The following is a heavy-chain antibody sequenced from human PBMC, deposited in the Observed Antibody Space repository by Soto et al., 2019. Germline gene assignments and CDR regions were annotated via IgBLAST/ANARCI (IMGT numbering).Heavy chain of an antibody. CDR3: ARSPRSSPYFDY. D-gene: IGHD6-13*01. CDR2: IYPGDSET. Sequence: GESLKISCQCSGYTFSNFWIAWVRQLPGKGLEYMGIIYPGDSETRYSPSFHGKVTISADRSIGTAYLQWSSLEASDSAFYFCARSPRSSPYFDYWGQGTLVTVSS. J-gene: IGHJ4*02. CDR1: GYTFSNFW. V-gene: IGHV5-51*01.